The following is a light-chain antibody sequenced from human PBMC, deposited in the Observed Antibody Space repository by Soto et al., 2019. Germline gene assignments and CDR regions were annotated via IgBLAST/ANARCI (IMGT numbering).Light chain of an antibody. CDR1: SSDVGGYNY. J-gene: IGLJ7*01. CDR2: DVS. V-gene: IGLV2-11*01. CDR3: CSYGGSYTVV. Sequence: QSVLTQPRSVSGCPGQSVTISCTGTSSDVGGYNYVSWYQQHPGKAPKLMIYDVSKRPSGVPDRFSGSKSGNTASLTISGLQAEDEADYYCCSYGGSYTVVFGGGTQLTVL.